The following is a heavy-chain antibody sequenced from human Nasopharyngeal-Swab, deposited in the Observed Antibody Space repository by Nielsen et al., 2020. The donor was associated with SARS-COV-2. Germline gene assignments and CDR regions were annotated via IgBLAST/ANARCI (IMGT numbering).Heavy chain of an antibody. D-gene: IGHD3-9*01. J-gene: IGHJ6*02. V-gene: IGHV1-18*01. CDR3: ARDRGYYDIFDGMDV. CDR2: ISAYNGNT. Sequence: KVSCKASGYTFTIYGITWVRQAPGQGLEWMGWISAYNGNTNYAQKFQGRVTMTRDTSISTAYMELSRLRSDDTAVYYCARDRGYYDIFDGMDVWGQGTTVTVSS. CDR1: GYTFTIYG.